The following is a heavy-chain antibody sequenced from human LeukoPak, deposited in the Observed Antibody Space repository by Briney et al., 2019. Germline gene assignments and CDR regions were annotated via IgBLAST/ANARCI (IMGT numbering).Heavy chain of an antibody. CDR2: ISYDGSNK. J-gene: IGHJ4*02. CDR1: GFTFSSYS. V-gene: IGHV3-30*04. CDR3: ARPRSSYYYGSGSYYNY. Sequence: GGSLRLSCAAPGFTFSSYSMHWVRQAPGKGLEWVAVISYDGSNKYYADSVKGRFTISRDNSKNTLYLQMNSLRAEDTAVYYCARPRSSYYYGSGSYYNYWGQGTLVTVSS. D-gene: IGHD3-10*01.